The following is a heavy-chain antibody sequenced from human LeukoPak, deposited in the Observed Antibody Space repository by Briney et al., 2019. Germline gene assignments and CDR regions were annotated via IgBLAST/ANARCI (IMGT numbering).Heavy chain of an antibody. CDR1: GGTFSSYA. J-gene: IGHJ4*02. D-gene: IGHD2-8*01. CDR2: MNPNSGNT. V-gene: IGHV1-8*02. CDR3: IRSVRNGHFDY. Sequence: ASVKVSCKASGGTFSSYAISWVRQASGQGLEWMGWMNPNSGNTGYAQTFRGRVTMTRSTSISTAYMELSTLRFEDTAVYYCIRSVRNGHFDYWGQGTLVTVSS.